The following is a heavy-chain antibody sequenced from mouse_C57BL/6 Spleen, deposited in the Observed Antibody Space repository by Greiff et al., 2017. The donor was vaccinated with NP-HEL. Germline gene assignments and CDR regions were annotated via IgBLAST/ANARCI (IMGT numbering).Heavy chain of an antibody. CDR3: APSITTGAY. Sequence: QVQLQQPGAELVRPGSSVKLSCKASGYTFTSYWMDRVKQRPGQGLEWIGNIYPSDSETHYNQKFKDKATLTVDKSSSTAYMQLSSLTSEDSAVYYCAPSITTGAYWGQGTLVTVSA. V-gene: IGHV1-61*01. J-gene: IGHJ3*01. CDR2: IYPSDSET. CDR1: GYTFTSYW. D-gene: IGHD1-1*01.